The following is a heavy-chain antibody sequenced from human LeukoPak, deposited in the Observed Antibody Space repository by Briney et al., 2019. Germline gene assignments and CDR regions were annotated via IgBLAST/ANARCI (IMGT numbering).Heavy chain of an antibody. V-gene: IGHV3-11*01. D-gene: IGHD3-22*01. CDR2: ISSSGSTI. CDR1: GFTFSDYY. J-gene: IGHJ4*02. CDR3: ARTSMILVVPYFDY. Sequence: PGGSLRLSCAASGFTFSDYYMSWIRQAPGKGLEWVSYISSSGSTIYYADSVKGRFTISRDNAKNSLYLQMNSLRAEDTAVYYCARTSMILVVPYFDYWGPGTLVTVSS.